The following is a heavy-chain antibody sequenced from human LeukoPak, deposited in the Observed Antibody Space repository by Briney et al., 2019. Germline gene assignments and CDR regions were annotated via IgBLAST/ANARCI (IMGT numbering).Heavy chain of an antibody. CDR3: ARAMNYYGSGSYYNSWFDP. D-gene: IGHD3-10*01. CDR1: GFTVSSNS. Sequence: GGSLRLSCTVSGFTVSSNSMSWVRQAPGKGLEYVSAISSNGGSTYYANSVKGRFTISRDNSKNTLYLQMGSLRAEDMAVYYCARAMNYYGSGSYYNSWFDPWGQGTLVTVSS. V-gene: IGHV3-64*01. J-gene: IGHJ5*02. CDR2: ISSNGGST.